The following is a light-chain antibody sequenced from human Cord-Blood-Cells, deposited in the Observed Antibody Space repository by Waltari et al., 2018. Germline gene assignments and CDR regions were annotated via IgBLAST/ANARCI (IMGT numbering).Light chain of an antibody. V-gene: IGKV3-11*01. CDR3: QQRSNWPPIT. CDR1: QSVSRY. CDR2: DAS. Sequence: EIVLTQSPATLSLSPGERDTLSCRASQSVSRYLAWYQQKPGQAPRLRIYDASNRATGIPARFSGSGPGTDFTLTISSLEPKYFAVYYCQQRSNWPPITFGQGTRLEIK. J-gene: IGKJ5*01.